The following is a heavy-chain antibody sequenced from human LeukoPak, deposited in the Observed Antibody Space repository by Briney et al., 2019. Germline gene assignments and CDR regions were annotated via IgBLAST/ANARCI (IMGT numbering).Heavy chain of an antibody. CDR1: GFTFSIYA. CDR2: ISGNGGRT. CDR3: AKVAQMDTILGKFDN. J-gene: IGHJ5*02. D-gene: IGHD5-24*01. V-gene: IGHV3-23*01. Sequence: PGGSLRLSCAASGFTFSIYAMSWVRQAPGKGLEWVSAISGNGGRTYYADSVKGRFTISRDNSRNTLFLQMNSLRAEDTAVYYCAKVAQMDTILGKFDNWGQGTLVTVSS.